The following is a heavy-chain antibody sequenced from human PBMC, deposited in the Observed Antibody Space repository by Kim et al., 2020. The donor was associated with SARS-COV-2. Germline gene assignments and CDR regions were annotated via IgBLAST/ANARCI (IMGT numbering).Heavy chain of an antibody. Sequence: GGSLRLSCAASGFTFSSYSMNWVRQAPGKGLEWVSSIRSSSSYITYADSVKGRFTISRDNAKNTLYLQMNSLRAEDTAVYYCARDQGSGGVYYYYGMDVWGEGTTVTVSS. J-gene: IGHJ6*04. V-gene: IGHV3-21*01. CDR1: GFTFSSYS. D-gene: IGHD3-16*01. CDR2: IRSSSSYI. CDR3: ARDQGSGGVYYYYGMDV.